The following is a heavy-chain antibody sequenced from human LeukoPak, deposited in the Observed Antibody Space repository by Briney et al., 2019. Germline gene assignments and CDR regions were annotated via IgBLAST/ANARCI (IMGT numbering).Heavy chain of an antibody. CDR3: ARSVHVKSYCNTISCSGEGMDV. CDR1: GYTFNKYG. J-gene: IGHJ6*02. V-gene: IGHV1-18*01. CDR2: ISGNNGNT. Sequence: ASVKVSCKASGYTFNKYGVSWVRQAPVQGLEWMGWISGNNGNTDYAQKFQDRVTMTTDTSTSTVYLELRSLRSDDTAVYYCARSVHVKSYCNTISCSGEGMDVWGQGTTVIVSS. D-gene: IGHD2-2*01.